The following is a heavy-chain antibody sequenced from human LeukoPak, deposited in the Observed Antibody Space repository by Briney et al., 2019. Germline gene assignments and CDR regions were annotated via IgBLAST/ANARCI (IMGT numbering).Heavy chain of an antibody. V-gene: IGHV3-21*01. D-gene: IGHD3-16*01. J-gene: IGHJ4*02. Sequence: PGGSLRLSCAASGFTFSSYSMNWVRQAPGKGLEWVSSISSSSSYIYYADSVKGRFTISRDNAKNSPYLQMNSLRAEDTAVYYCARVRTPMITFGGVPFDYWGQGTLVTVSS. CDR1: GFTFSSYS. CDR2: ISSSSSYI. CDR3: ARVRTPMITFGGVPFDY.